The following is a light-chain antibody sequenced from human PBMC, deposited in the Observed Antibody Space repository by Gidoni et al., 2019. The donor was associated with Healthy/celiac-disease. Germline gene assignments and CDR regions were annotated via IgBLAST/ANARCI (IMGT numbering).Light chain of an antibody. CDR2: GAS. Sequence: IVLTQSPGTLSLSPGERATLSCRASQSVSSSYLAWYQQKPGQAPRLLIYGASSRATGIPDRFSGSGSGTDFTLTISRLEPEDFAVYYCQHLGTFGQGTKLEIK. CDR3: QHLGT. J-gene: IGKJ2*01. CDR1: QSVSSSY. V-gene: IGKV3-20*01.